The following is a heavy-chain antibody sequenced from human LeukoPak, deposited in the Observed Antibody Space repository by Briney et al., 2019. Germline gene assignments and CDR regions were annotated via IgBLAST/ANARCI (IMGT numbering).Heavy chain of an antibody. CDR1: GFTFSNYV. V-gene: IGHV3-48*02. D-gene: IGHD3-10*01. Sequence: GGSLRLSCAASGFTFSNYVMSWVRQAPGKGLEWVSYINHNGEMIFYPDFVKGRFTISRDNAKNSLYLQMNSLRDEDTAVYYCAKYYYGSGSYYAFDIWGQGTMVTVSS. J-gene: IGHJ3*02. CDR2: INHNGEMI. CDR3: AKYYYGSGSYYAFDI.